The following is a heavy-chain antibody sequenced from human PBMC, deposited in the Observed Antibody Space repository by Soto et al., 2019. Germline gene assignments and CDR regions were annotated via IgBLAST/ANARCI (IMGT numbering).Heavy chain of an antibody. Sequence: QVQLVQSGAEMKSPGSSVKVSCKATGYIFIGSYLHWIRRAPGQGPEWMGSIYPATGDTDYAQTYQGRVILTGDTAIGTAYMELKWLTFDDTGMYYCARGPSEWGQGTLVTVSS. CDR3: ARGPSE. CDR2: IYPATGDT. J-gene: IGHJ4*02. CDR1: GYIFIGSY. V-gene: IGHV1-2*02.